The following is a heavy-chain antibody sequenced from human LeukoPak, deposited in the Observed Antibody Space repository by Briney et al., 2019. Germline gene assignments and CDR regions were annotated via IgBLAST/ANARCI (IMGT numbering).Heavy chain of an antibody. V-gene: IGHV3-23*01. CDR3: AKDAYGSGSYPDY. Sequence: GGSLRLSCAASGFTFSSYAMSWVRQAPGKGLEWVSRLSPDGSSTTSADSVKGRFTISRDNSKNTLYLQMNSLRAEDTAVYYCAKDAYGSGSYPDYWGQGTLVTVSS. J-gene: IGHJ4*02. D-gene: IGHD3-10*01. CDR2: LSPDGSST. CDR1: GFTFSSYA.